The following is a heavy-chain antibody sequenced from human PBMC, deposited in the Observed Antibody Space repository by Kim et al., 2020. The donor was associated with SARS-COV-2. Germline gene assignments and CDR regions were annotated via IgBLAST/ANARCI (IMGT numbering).Heavy chain of an antibody. CDR3: ASQSGGYYYYGMDV. D-gene: IGHD3-10*01. Sequence: ARKFQGRVTMTRNTSTSTAYMELSSLRSEDSAVYYCASQSGGYYYYGMDVWGQGTTVTVSS. V-gene: IGHV1-8*01. J-gene: IGHJ6*02.